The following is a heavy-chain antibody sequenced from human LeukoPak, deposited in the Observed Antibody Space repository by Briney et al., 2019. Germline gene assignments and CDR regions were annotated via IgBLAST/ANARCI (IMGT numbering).Heavy chain of an antibody. V-gene: IGHV3-21*01. CDR1: GFTFSSYS. D-gene: IGHD6-19*01. CDR2: ISSSSSYI. J-gene: IGHJ4*02. CDR3: ARGKGSGWYYYFDY. Sequence: SGGSLRLSCAASGFTFSSYSMNWVRQAPGKGLEWVSSISSSSSYIYYADSVKGRFTISRDNAKNSLYLQMNSLRAEDTAVYYCARGKGSGWYYYFDYWGQGTLVTVSS.